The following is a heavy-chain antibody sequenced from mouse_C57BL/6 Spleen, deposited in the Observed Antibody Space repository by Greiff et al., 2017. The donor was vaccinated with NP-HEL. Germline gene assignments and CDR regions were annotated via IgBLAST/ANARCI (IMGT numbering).Heavy chain of an antibody. V-gene: IGHV1-15*01. CDR3: TRDYGSSWGYFDV. D-gene: IGHD1-1*01. CDR1: GYTFTDYE. J-gene: IGHJ1*03. CDR2: IDPETGGT. Sequence: VQLQQSGAELVRPGASVTLSCKASGYTFTDYEMHWVKQTPVHGLEWIGAIDPETGGTAYNQKFKGKAILTADKSSSTAYMALRSLPSEDSAVYYFTRDYGSSWGYFDVWGTGTTVTVSS.